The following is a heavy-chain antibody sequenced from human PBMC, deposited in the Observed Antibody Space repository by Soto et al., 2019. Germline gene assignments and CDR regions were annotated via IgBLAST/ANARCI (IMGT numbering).Heavy chain of an antibody. D-gene: IGHD3-3*01. J-gene: IGHJ6*01. Sequence: GGSLRLSCAASGFTFSSYGMHWVRQAPGKGLEWVAVIWYDGSNKYYADSVKGRFTISRDNSKNTLYLQMNSLRAEDTAVYYCARGDYDFWSGYYYYGMDVWGQGTTVTVSS. CDR2: IWYDGSNK. CDR1: GFTFSSYG. V-gene: IGHV3-33*01. CDR3: ARGDYDFWSGYYYYGMDV.